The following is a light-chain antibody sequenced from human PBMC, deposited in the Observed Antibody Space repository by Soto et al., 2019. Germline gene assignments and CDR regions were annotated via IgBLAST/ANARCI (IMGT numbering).Light chain of an antibody. CDR2: QVN. V-gene: IGLV2-14*01. Sequence: QSALTKPASVSGSPGRSVTISCTGPRSDIGDSNFISWYQYSPGKAPRLLIYQVNNRPSGVSGRFSGSKAGNTASLTISGLLDDDEADYFCASFRSGTILVFGSGTTVTVL. CDR1: RSDIGDSNF. J-gene: IGLJ1*01. CDR3: ASFRSGTILV.